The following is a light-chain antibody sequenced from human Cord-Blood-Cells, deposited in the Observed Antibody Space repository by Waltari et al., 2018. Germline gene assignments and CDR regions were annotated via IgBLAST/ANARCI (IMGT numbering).Light chain of an antibody. Sequence: EIVLTQSPATLSLSPGERATLSCRASQSVSSYLAWYQQKPGQAPRLLIDDASNRATGIPARFSGSGSGTDFTLTISSLEPEDFAVYYFQQRSNWLTFGGGTKVEIK. CDR1: QSVSSY. CDR3: QQRSNWLT. CDR2: DAS. J-gene: IGKJ4*01. V-gene: IGKV3-11*01.